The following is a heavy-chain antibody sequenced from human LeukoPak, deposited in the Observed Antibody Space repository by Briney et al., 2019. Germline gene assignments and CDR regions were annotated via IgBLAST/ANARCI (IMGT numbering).Heavy chain of an antibody. CDR1: GFTFSSYG. J-gene: IGHJ4*02. CDR3: ASLYQLLPPYGATLDY. CDR2: ISYDGSNK. D-gene: IGHD2-2*01. V-gene: IGHV3-30*03. Sequence: GGSLRLSCAASGFTFSSYGMHWVRQAPGKGLEWVAVISYDGSNKYYADSVKGRFTIFRDNSKNTLYLQMNSLRAEDTAVYYCASLYQLLPPYGATLDYWGQGTLVTVSS.